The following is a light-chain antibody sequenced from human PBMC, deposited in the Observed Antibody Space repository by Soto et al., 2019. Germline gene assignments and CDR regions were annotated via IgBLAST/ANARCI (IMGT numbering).Light chain of an antibody. CDR2: RNN. J-gene: IGLJ2*01. CDR3: AAWDDSLSAVV. CDR1: SSNIGSNY. V-gene: IGLV1-47*01. Sequence: LTQPPSASGTPGQRVTISCSGSSSNIGSNYVYWYQQLPGTAPKLLIYRNNQRPSGVPDRFSGSKSGTSASLAISGLRSEDEADYYCAAWDDSLSAVVFGGGTKVTVL.